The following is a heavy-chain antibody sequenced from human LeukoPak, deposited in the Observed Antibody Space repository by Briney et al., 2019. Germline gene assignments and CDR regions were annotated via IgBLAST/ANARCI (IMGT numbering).Heavy chain of an antibody. Sequence: SETLSLTCAVYGGSFSGYYWSWIRQPPGKGLEWIGEINHSGSTNYNPSLKSRVTISVDTSKNQFFLKLSSVTAADTAVYYCATEGRQQQLVLSFVDYWGQGTLVTVSS. CDR3: ATEGRQQQLVLSFVDY. D-gene: IGHD6-13*01. J-gene: IGHJ4*02. CDR2: INHSGST. V-gene: IGHV4-34*01. CDR1: GGSFSGYY.